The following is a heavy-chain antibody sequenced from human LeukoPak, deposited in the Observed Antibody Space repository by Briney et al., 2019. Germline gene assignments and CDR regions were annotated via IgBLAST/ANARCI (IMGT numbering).Heavy chain of an antibody. Sequence: GGSLRLSCAASGFTFSSYGMHWVRQAPGKGLEWVAVISYDGGNKYYADSVKGRFTISRDNSKNPLYLQMNSLRAEDTAVYYCAKDGRFGELSLDYWDQGTLVTVSS. CDR3: AKDGRFGELSLDY. D-gene: IGHD3-10*01. V-gene: IGHV3-30*18. CDR1: GFTFSSYG. J-gene: IGHJ4*02. CDR2: ISYDGGNK.